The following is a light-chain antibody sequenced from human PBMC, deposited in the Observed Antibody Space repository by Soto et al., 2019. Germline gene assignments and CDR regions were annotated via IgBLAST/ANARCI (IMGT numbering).Light chain of an antibody. V-gene: IGKV3-15*01. CDR2: SAS. Sequence: EIVMTQSPATLSVSPGERATLSCSASQTIGRNLAWYQQKPGQAPRLLIYSASTRAAGIPVRFSGSGSGTEFTVTISSLQSEDFAVYYCQQYNSWPPLTFGGGTKVEIK. CDR3: QQYNSWPPLT. J-gene: IGKJ4*01. CDR1: QTIGRN.